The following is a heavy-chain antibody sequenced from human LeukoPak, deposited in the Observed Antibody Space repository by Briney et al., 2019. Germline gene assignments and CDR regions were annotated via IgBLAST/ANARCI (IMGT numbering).Heavy chain of an antibody. D-gene: IGHD5-18*01. V-gene: IGHV4-59*08. CDR1: GGSISSYY. CDR3: ARHGYSYGHRTFDY. Sequence: SETLSLTCTVSGGSISSYYWSWIRQPPGKGLEWVGHISYSGSTSYNPSLKSRVTISVDTSKNQFSLKLSSVTAADTAVYYCARHGYSYGHRTFDYWGQGTLVTVSS. CDR2: ISYSGST. J-gene: IGHJ4*02.